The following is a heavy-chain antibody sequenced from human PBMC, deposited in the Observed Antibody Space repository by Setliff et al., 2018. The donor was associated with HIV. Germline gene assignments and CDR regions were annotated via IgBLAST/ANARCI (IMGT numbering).Heavy chain of an antibody. Sequence: SGPTLVNPTQTLTLTCTFSGFSLSTSGVGVGWIRQPPGKALEWLAVIYWDDDKRYSPSLESRLTITKDTSKNQVVLTMTNMDLVDTATYFCAHIARIKMVRGVPNWFDSWGKGTTVTVSS. CDR1: GFSLSTSGVG. V-gene: IGHV2-5*02. CDR2: IYWDDDK. J-gene: IGHJ5*01. D-gene: IGHD3-10*01. CDR3: AHIARIKMVRGVPNWFDS.